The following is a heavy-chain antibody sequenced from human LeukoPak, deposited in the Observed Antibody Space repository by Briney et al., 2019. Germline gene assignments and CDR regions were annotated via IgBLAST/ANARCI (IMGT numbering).Heavy chain of an antibody. D-gene: IGHD3-22*01. V-gene: IGHV1-2*06. CDR1: GYTFTGYY. Sequence: ASVKVSYKASGYTFTGYYMHWVRQAPGQGLEWMGRINPNSGGTNYAQKFQGRVTMTRDTSISTAYMELSRLRSDDTAVYYCARAYYYDSSGLWYFDYWGQGTLVTVSS. J-gene: IGHJ4*02. CDR3: ARAYYYDSSGLWYFDY. CDR2: INPNSGGT.